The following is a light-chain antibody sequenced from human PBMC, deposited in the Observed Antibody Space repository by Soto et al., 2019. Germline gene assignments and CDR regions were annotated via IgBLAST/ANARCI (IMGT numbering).Light chain of an antibody. Sequence: NFILTQPHSVSGSPGKTVTISCTRSSGSIASYYVQWYQQRPGSAPTTVIYEDKQRPSGVPDRFSGSIDSSPNSASLTISGLETEDEADYYCHSYDSSNFVFGSGTKVTVL. V-gene: IGLV6-57*04. J-gene: IGLJ1*01. CDR1: SGSIASYY. CDR2: EDK. CDR3: HSYDSSNFV.